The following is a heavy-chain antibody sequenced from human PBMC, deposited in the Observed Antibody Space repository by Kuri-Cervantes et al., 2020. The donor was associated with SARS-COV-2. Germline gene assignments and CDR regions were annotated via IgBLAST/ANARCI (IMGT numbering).Heavy chain of an antibody. D-gene: IGHD3-22*01. CDR1: GCTFTGYY. J-gene: IGHJ3*02. CDR3: AISTPFRRLVVIFQGGALYI. CDR2: INTNSGGT. V-gene: IGHV1-2*04. Sequence: ASVKVSCKASGCTFTGYYMHWVRQAPGQGLEWMGWINTNSGGTNYAQKFQGWVTMTRDTSISTVYMELSRLGSDDTAVYYCAISTPFRRLVVIFQGGALYIWGQGTMVTVSS.